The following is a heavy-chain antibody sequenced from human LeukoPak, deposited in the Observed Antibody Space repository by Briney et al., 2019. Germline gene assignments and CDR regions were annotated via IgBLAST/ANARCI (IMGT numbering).Heavy chain of an antibody. CDR1: GGSISSGGYY. Sequence: SETLSLTCTVSGGSISSGGYYWSWIRQHPGKGLEWIGYIYYSGSTYYNPSLKSRVTISVDTSKNQFSLKLSSVTAADTAVYYCARDGEGYYYDSSGYYEAYFDYWGQGTLVTVSS. CDR3: ARDGEGYYYDSSGYYEAYFDY. V-gene: IGHV4-31*03. J-gene: IGHJ4*02. CDR2: IYYSGST. D-gene: IGHD3-22*01.